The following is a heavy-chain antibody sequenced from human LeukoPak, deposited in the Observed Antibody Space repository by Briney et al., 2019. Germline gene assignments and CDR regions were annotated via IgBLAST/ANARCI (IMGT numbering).Heavy chain of an antibody. CDR2: IYSGGTT. J-gene: IGHJ4*02. Sequence: TGGSLRLSSAASGFTVSSSYISWVHQAPGKGLEWVSAIYSGGTTYYADSVKGRFTISRDNSKNILYLLMNSLRAEDTAMYHCARQTGESTNFDYWGQGTLVTVSS. CDR1: GFTVSSSY. CDR3: ARQTGESTNFDY. V-gene: IGHV3-53*01. D-gene: IGHD2-2*01.